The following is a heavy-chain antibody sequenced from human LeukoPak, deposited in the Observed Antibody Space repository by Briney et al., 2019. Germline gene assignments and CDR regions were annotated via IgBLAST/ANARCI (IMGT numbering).Heavy chain of an antibody. CDR3: ARVGTMVRGSPYYYYYGMDV. Sequence: SETLSLTCTVSGGSFSNYYWSWIRQPPGKGLEWIGFIFYSGSTNYNPSLKSRVTISVDTSKNQFSLKLSSVTAADTAVYYCARVGTMVRGSPYYYYYGMDVWGQGTTVTVSS. CDR2: IFYSGST. J-gene: IGHJ6*02. V-gene: IGHV4-59*08. D-gene: IGHD3-10*01. CDR1: GGSFSNYY.